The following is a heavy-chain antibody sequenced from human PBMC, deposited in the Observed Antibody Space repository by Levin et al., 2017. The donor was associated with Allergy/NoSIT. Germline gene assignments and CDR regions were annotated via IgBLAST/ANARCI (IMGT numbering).Heavy chain of an antibody. V-gene: IGHV3-30*04. D-gene: IGHD1-1*01. CDR3: ARDYWTYTGTRDGTDG. CDR1: GFTFSDYA. J-gene: IGHJ6*02. Sequence: GESLKISCVASGFTFSDYAMHWARQAPGRGLEWVAVISYNGNIKYNADSVQGRFTISRSNSNNTLYLQMNSLRVEDTGVYYCARDYWTYTGTRDGTDGCGQGTTVTVSS. CDR2: ISYNGNIK.